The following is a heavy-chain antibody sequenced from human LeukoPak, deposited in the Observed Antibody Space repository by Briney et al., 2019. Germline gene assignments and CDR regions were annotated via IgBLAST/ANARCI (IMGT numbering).Heavy chain of an antibody. V-gene: IGHV3-72*01. CDR2: SRSKGNRYTT. CDR1: GFTFSDHN. D-gene: IGHD4-11*01. J-gene: IGHJ3*02. Sequence: GGTLRLSCAASGFTFSDHNMNWGSQAPGKGLQAVGRSRSKGNRYTTEYAASVKGRFTISRDDSENSLSLQMNSLKSDDTAVYYCCRVGPRDYDAFDIWGQGTMVTVSS. CDR3: CRVGPRDYDAFDI.